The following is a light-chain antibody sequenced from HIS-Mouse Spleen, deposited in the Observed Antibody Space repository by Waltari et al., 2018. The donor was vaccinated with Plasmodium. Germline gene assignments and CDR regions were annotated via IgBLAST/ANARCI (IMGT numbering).Light chain of an antibody. J-gene: IGLJ3*02. CDR3: MIWHSSAWV. CDR1: SGTHVGTYS. V-gene: IGLV5-45*02. Sequence: QAVLTQPSSLSASPGASASLTCTFRSGTHVGTYSISRYTPNPGSPPQYLLRYKSDSDKQQGSGVPSRFSGSKDASANAGILLISGLQSEDEADYYCMIWHSSAWVFGGGTKLTVL. CDR2: YKSDSDK.